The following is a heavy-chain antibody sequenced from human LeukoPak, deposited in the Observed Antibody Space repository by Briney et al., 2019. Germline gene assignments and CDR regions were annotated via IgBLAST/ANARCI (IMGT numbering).Heavy chain of an antibody. CDR1: GFTFSSYG. Sequence: GGSLRLSCAASGFTFSSYGMHWVRQAPGKGLEWVAVISYDGSNKYYADSVKGRFTISRDNSKNTLYLQMNSLRAEDTAVYYCANFVVVAARGLANYWGQGTLVTVSS. V-gene: IGHV3-30*18. CDR2: ISYDGSNK. CDR3: ANFVVVAARGLANY. D-gene: IGHD2-15*01. J-gene: IGHJ4*02.